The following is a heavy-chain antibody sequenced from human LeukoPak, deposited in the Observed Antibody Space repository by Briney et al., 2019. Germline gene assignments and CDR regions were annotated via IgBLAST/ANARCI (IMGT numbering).Heavy chain of an antibody. CDR3: ARMYSSSWYAY. J-gene: IGHJ4*02. Sequence: ASVKVSCKASGYTFTSYYMHWVRQAPGQGLEWMGIINPSGGSTSYAQKFKGRVTMTRHTSTSTVYMELNSLRSEDTAVYYCARMYSSSWYAYWGQGTLVTVSS. CDR2: INPSGGST. V-gene: IGHV1-46*01. CDR1: GYTFTSYY. D-gene: IGHD6-13*01.